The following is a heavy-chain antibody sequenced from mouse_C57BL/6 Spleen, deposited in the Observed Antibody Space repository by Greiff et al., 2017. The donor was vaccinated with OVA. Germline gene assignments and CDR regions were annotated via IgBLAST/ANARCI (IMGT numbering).Heavy chain of an antibody. Sequence: VKLQESGAELVRPGTSVKMSCKASGYTFTNYWIGWAKQRPGHGLEWIGDIYPGGGYTNYNEKFKGKATLTADKSSSTAYMQFSSLTSEDSAIYYCARKGYDGDFDYWGQGTTLTVSS. J-gene: IGHJ2*01. CDR2: IYPGGGYT. D-gene: IGHD2-2*01. CDR1: GYTFTNYW. CDR3: ARKGYDGDFDY. V-gene: IGHV1-63*01.